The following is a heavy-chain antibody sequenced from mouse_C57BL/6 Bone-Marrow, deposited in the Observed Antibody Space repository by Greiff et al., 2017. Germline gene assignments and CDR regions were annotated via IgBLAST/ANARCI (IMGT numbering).Heavy chain of an antibody. D-gene: IGHD1-1*01. CDR3: TTNPYYYGSSYSWFAY. CDR2: IDPENGDT. CDR1: GFNIKDDY. J-gene: IGHJ3*01. Sequence: VQLQQSGAELVRPGASVKLSCTASGFNIKDDYMHWVKQRPEQGLEWIGWIDPENGDTEYASKFQGKATITADTSSNTAYLQLSRLTSEDTAVYYCTTNPYYYGSSYSWFAYCGQGTLVTVSA. V-gene: IGHV14-4*01.